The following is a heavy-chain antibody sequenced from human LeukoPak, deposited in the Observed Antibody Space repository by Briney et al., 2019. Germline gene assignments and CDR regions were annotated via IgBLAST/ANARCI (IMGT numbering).Heavy chain of an antibody. CDR2: ISAYNGNT. V-gene: IGHV1-18*01. J-gene: IGHJ4*02. D-gene: IGHD3-22*01. CDR3: ARGLTEAAPVGTPRNQYYYDSSGYGY. Sequence: ASVKVSCKASGYTFTSCGISWVRQAPGQGLEWMGWISAYNGNTNYAQKLQGRVTMTTDTSTGTAYMELRSLRSDDTAVYYCARGLTEAAPVGTPRNQYYYDSSGYGYWGQGTLVTVSS. CDR1: GYTFTSCG.